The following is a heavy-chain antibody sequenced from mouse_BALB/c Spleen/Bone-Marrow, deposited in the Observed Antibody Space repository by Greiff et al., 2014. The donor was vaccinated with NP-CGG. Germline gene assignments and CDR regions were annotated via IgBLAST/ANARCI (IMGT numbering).Heavy chain of an antibody. D-gene: IGHD1-1*01. CDR3: ARASVVPYYFDF. Sequence: VKLQESGAELMKPGASVKISCKATGYTFSNYWIDWVKQRPGHGLERIGEILPGSGTANYNEKFKGKATFTADTSSNTAYMQLSSLTSEDSALYYCARASVVPYYFDFWGQGTTLTVSS. CDR1: GYTFSNYW. V-gene: IGHV1-9*01. J-gene: IGHJ2*01. CDR2: ILPGSGTA.